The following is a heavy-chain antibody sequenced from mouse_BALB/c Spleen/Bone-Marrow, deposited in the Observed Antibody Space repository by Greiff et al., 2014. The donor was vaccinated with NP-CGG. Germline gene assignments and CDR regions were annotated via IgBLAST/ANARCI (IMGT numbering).Heavy chain of an antibody. Sequence: EVHLVESGGGLVQPGGSLRLSCTTSGFTFTDYFMTWVRQPPGKALEWLGFIRNKPNGYTTEYNPSVKGRFTISRDNSQGILYLQMNTLRAEDSAIYYCARDYSGYFDFWGQGTTHTVSS. D-gene: IGHD5-1*01. CDR3: ARDYSGYFDF. J-gene: IGHJ2*01. CDR1: GFTFTDYF. CDR2: IRNKPNGYTT. V-gene: IGHV7-3*02.